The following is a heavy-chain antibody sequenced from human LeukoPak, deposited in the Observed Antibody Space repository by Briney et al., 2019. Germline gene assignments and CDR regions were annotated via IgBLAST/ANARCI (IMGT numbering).Heavy chain of an antibody. CDR1: GGSFSDYY. CDR3: ARRGFRNWFDP. D-gene: IGHD3-10*01. Sequence: SETLSLTCAVYGGSFSDYYWGWIRQPPGKGLEWIGTIYYSGNTYYSPSLKSRVTISVDTSKNHFSLKLSSVTAADTAVYYCARRGFRNWFDPWGQGTLVSVSS. V-gene: IGHV4-39*02. CDR2: IYYSGNT. J-gene: IGHJ5*02.